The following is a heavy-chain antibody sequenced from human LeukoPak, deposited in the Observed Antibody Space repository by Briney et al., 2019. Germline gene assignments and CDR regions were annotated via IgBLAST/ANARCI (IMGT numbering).Heavy chain of an antibody. J-gene: IGHJ3*02. Sequence: SETLSLTCTVSSGSISSYYWSWIRQPPGKGLEWIGYIYYSGGTFYNPSLKSRVTMSVDTSKNQFYLKLTSVTAADTAVYYCARDLAETSTAFDIWGQGTMVTVSS. CDR3: ARDLAETSTAFDI. CDR1: SGSISSYY. CDR2: IYYSGGT. V-gene: IGHV4-59*12.